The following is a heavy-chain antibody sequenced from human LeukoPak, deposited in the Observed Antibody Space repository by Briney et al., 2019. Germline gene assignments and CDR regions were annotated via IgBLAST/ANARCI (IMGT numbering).Heavy chain of an antibody. CDR3: ARNYGSGSYFRYYYYYMDV. D-gene: IGHD3-10*01. CDR1: GYTFTGYY. V-gene: IGHV1-2*02. CDR2: INPNSGGT. Sequence: ASVKVSCKASGYTFTGYYMHWVRQAPGQGLEWMGWINPNSGGTNYAQKFQGRVTMTRDTSISTAYMELSRLRSDDTAAYYCARNYGSGSYFRYYYYYMDVWGKGTTVTISS. J-gene: IGHJ6*03.